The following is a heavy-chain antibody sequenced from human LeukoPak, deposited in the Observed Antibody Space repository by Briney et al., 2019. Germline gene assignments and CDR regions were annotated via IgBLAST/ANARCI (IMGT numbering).Heavy chain of an antibody. CDR1: GYTFTGYY. Sequence: RASVKVSCKASGYTFTGYYMHWVRQAPGQGLEWMGWINPNSGGTNYAQKFQGRVTMTRDTSISTAYMELSRLRSDDTAVYYCAREGPYSGSYYVSNWFDPWGQGTLVTVSS. D-gene: IGHD1-26*01. CDR3: AREGPYSGSYYVSNWFDP. CDR2: INPNSGGT. J-gene: IGHJ5*02. V-gene: IGHV1-2*02.